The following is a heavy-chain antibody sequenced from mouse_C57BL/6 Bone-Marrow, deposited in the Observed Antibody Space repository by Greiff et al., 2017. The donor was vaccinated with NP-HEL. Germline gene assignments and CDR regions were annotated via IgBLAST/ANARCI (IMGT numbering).Heavy chain of an antibody. CDR1: GYTFTSYW. D-gene: IGHD3-2*01. CDR3: APLDSFFLFDY. J-gene: IGHJ2*01. CDR2: IHPNSGST. V-gene: IGHV1-64*01. Sequence: QVQLKQPGAELVKPGASVKLSCKASGYTFTSYWMHWVKQRPGQGLEWIGMIHPNSGSTNYNEKFKSKATLTVDKSSSTAYMQLSSLTSEDSAVYYCAPLDSFFLFDYWGQGTTLTVSS.